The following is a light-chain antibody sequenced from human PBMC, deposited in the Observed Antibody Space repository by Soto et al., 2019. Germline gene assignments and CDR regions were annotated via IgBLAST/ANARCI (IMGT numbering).Light chain of an antibody. Sequence: QSVLTQPASVSGSLGQSITISCTGSSNDFGFYDYVSWYQQYPGKAPKLMIYEVSNRPSGVSNRFSGSKSGNTASLTISGLQAEDEADYYCCSYATITTLGGVFGTG. CDR1: SNDFGFYDY. J-gene: IGLJ1*01. CDR2: EVS. CDR3: CSYATITTLGGV. V-gene: IGLV2-14*01.